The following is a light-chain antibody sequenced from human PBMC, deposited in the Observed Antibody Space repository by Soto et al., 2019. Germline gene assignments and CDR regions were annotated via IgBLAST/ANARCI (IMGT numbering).Light chain of an antibody. Sequence: DIQLTQSPSFLSASVGDRVSITSRACQGINTYLVWYQQKPGKAPKLLIYAASTLQSGVPPRFSGSGSGTEFTLTISSLQPEDFATYYCHQFNSYPRTFGQGTKVEI. V-gene: IGKV1-9*01. CDR1: QGINTY. CDR3: HQFNSYPRT. CDR2: AAS. J-gene: IGKJ1*01.